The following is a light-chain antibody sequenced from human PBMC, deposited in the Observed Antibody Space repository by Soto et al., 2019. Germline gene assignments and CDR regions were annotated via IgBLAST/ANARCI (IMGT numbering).Light chain of an antibody. CDR3: RQSYSTPPT. CDR2: AAS. Sequence: DIQMTQSPSSLSASVGDRVTISCRASQSISSYLNWYQQKPGKAPKLLIYAASSLQSGVPSRFSGSGSGTDFTLTISSLQLEDFATYYCRQSYSTPPTFGQGTKVEIK. V-gene: IGKV1-39*01. CDR1: QSISSY. J-gene: IGKJ1*01.